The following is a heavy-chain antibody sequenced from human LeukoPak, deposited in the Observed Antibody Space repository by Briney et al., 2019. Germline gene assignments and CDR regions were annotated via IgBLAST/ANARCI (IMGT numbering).Heavy chain of an antibody. CDR1: GFTFSSYW. D-gene: IGHD3-10*01. CDR3: AREMVRGVMGYYGMDV. Sequence: GGSLRLSCAASGFTFSSYWMSWVRQAPGKGLEWVANIKQDGSEKYYVDSVKGRFTISRDNAKNSLYLQMNSLRAEDTAVYYCAREMVRGVMGYYGMDVRGKGTTVTVSS. V-gene: IGHV3-7*03. J-gene: IGHJ6*04. CDR2: IKQDGSEK.